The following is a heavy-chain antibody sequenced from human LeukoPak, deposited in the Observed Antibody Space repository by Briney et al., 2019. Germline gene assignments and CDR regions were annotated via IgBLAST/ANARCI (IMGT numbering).Heavy chain of an antibody. V-gene: IGHV4-34*01. D-gene: IGHD2-2*01. J-gene: IGHJ4*02. CDR1: GGSFSGYY. Sequence: PSETLSLTCAVYGGSFSGYYWSWIRQPPGKGLEWIGEINYSGSTNYNPSLKSRVTISVDTSKNQFSLKLSSVTAADTAVYYCAIGDISVPAAPSRPYYFDYWGQGTLVTVSS. CDR2: INYSGST. CDR3: AIGDISVPAAPSRPYYFDY.